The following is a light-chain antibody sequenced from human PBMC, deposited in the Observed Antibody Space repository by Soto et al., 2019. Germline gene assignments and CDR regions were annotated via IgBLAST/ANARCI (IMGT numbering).Light chain of an antibody. Sequence: QSVLTQPPSVSGAPGQRVTISCTGSSSNIGAGYDVHWYQQLPGTAPKLLIYGNSNRPSGVPDRFSGSKSGTSASLAITGLQAEDEADYYCQSYDSRLWVFGGGTQLTVL. CDR2: GNS. CDR3: QSYDSRLWV. J-gene: IGLJ3*02. V-gene: IGLV1-40*01. CDR1: SSNIGAGYD.